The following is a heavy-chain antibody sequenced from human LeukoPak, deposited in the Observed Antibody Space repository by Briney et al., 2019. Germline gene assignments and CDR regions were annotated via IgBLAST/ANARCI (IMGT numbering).Heavy chain of an antibody. CDR2: IIPIFGTA. Sequence: SVKVSCKASGSTFSSYAISWVRQAPGQGLEWMGGIIPIFGTANYAQKFQGRVTITTDESTSTAYMELSSLRSEDTAVYYCARASYSSSWHYYYYYMDVWGKGTTVTVSS. J-gene: IGHJ6*03. CDR3: ARASYSSSWHYYYYYMDV. V-gene: IGHV1-69*05. CDR1: GSTFSSYA. D-gene: IGHD6-13*01.